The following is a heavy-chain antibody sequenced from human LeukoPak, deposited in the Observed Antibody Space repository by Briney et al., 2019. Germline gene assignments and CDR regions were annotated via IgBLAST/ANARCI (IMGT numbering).Heavy chain of an antibody. D-gene: IGHD2/OR15-2a*01. V-gene: IGHV1-69*06. CDR3: ASLRGENEIDY. CDR1: GYTFTSHF. Sequence: SVKVSCKASGYTFTSHFMHWVRQAPGQGLEWMGGIIPIFGTANYAQKFQGRVTITADKSTSTAYMELSSLRSEDTAVYYCASLRGENEIDYWGQGTLVTVSS. J-gene: IGHJ4*02. CDR2: IIPIFGTA.